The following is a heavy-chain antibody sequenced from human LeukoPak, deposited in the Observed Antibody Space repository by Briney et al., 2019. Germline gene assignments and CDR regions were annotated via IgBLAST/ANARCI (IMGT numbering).Heavy chain of an antibody. V-gene: IGHV3-74*01. CDR3: ATDHSGSLYY. CDR2: INSDGSRT. CDR1: GFTFSSYW. D-gene: IGHD1-26*01. Sequence: GGSLRLSCAASGFTFSSYWMHWVRQAPGKGLVWVSRINSDGSRTAYADSVKGRFTISRDNAKNSLYLQMSSLRSEDTAVYYCATDHSGSLYYWGQGTLVTVSS. J-gene: IGHJ4*02.